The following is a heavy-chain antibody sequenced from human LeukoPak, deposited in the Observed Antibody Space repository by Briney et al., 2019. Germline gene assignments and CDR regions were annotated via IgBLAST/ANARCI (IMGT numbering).Heavy chain of an antibody. CDR2: ISGSGGTT. D-gene: IGHD3-16*01. Sequence: PGGSLRLSCAASGFTFSSYAMHWVRQAPGKGLEWVSSISGSGGTTYNADSVKGRFTISRDNSKNTLYLQMNNLRAEDTAVYYCAKGDLGFGRFYFDYWGHGNLVTVSP. J-gene: IGHJ4*01. V-gene: IGHV3-23*01. CDR3: AKGDLGFGRFYFDY. CDR1: GFTFSSYA.